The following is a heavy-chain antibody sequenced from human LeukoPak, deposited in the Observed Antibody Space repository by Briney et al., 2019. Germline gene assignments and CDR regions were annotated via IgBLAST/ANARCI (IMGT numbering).Heavy chain of an antibody. CDR3: ARVGSGYDLDY. J-gene: IGHJ4*02. CDR2: TRNKANSYTT. CDR1: GFTFSDHY. D-gene: IGHD5-12*01. Sequence: SGGSLTLSCAASGFTFSDHYMDWVRQAPGKGLEWVGRTRNKANSYTTEYAASVKGRFTISRDDSKNSLYLQMNSLKTEDTAVYYCARVGSGYDLDYWGQGTLVTVSS. V-gene: IGHV3-72*01.